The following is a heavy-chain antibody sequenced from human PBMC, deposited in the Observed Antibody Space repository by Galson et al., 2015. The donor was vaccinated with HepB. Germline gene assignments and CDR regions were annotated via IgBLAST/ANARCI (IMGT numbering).Heavy chain of an antibody. CDR2: ISAYNGNT. J-gene: IGHJ6*02. CDR3: ARVIAAVGSNYYYYVMDV. D-gene: IGHD6-13*01. Sequence: SVKVSCKASGYTFTSYGISWVRQAPGQGLEWMGWISAYNGNTNYAQKLQGRVTMTTDTSTSTANMELRSLRSDDTAVYYCARVIAAVGSNYYYYVMDVWGQGTTVTVSS. CDR1: GYTFTSYG. V-gene: IGHV1-18*01.